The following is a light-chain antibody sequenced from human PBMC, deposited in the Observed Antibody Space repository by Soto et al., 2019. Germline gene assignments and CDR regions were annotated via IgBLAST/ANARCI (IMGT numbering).Light chain of an antibody. V-gene: IGLV2-8*01. CDR2: DVS. CDR3: SSYVGSNNYV. J-gene: IGLJ1*01. CDR1: SSDVGAYKY. Sequence: QSALTQPPSASGSPGQSVTISCTGTSSDVGAYKYVSWYQQHPGKAPKLMIYDVSKRPSGVPDRFSGSKSGNTASLTVSGLQADDEADYYCSSYVGSNNYVFGTGTKVTVL.